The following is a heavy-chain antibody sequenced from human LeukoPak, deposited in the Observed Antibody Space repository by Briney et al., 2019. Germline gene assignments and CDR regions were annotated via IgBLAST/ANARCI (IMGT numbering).Heavy chain of an antibody. J-gene: IGHJ4*02. CDR1: GGSVNSGGYD. Sequence: TPSQTLSLTCTVSGGSVNSGGYDWTWIRQHPGKGLEWPGYIYYSGRTYYYPSLKSRITKSLDTSKTQFSLNLTSVSAADTVFYFCARSSDYGDYDWGQGTLITVPS. CDR3: ARSSDYGDYD. V-gene: IGHV4-31*03. CDR2: IYYSGRT. D-gene: IGHD4-17*01.